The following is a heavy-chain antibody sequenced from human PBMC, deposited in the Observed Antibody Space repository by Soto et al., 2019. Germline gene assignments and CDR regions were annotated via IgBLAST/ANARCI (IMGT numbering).Heavy chain of an antibody. CDR1: GFTFDDYA. Sequence: PGGSLRLSCAASGFTFDDYAMHWVRQAPGKGLEWVSGISWNSGSIGYADSVKGRFTISRDNAKNSLYLQMNSLRAEDTALYYCAKDSYYDSSGPFDYWGQGTL. V-gene: IGHV3-9*01. CDR2: ISWNSGSI. D-gene: IGHD3-22*01. CDR3: AKDSYYDSSGPFDY. J-gene: IGHJ4*02.